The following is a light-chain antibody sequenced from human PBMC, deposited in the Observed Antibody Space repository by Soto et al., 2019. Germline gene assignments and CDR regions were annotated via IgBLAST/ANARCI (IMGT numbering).Light chain of an antibody. J-gene: IGKJ3*01. Sequence: DIQMTQSPSSLSASVGDIVAITCQASQDISNLXNXXQXKPGXAPKLLTYDASDLETGVPPRFRGSGSGTDFTFTISNMQPEDCATYYCQQYDSLPFTFGPGYKVDIK. CDR3: QQYDSLPFT. CDR1: QDISNL. V-gene: IGKV1-33*01. CDR2: DAS.